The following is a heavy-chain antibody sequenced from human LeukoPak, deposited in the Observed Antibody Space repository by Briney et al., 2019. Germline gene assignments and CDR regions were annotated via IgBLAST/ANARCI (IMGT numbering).Heavy chain of an antibody. CDR1: GYTFTGYY. V-gene: IGHV1-2*02. CDR2: INPNSGGT. Sequence: GASVKVSCKASGYTFTGYYMHWVRQAPGQGLEWMGWINPNSGGTNYAQKFQGRVTLTRDTSISTAYMELSRLRSEDTAVYYCVGGDEYSYGYYKPFFECWGQGTLVTVSS. D-gene: IGHD5-18*01. J-gene: IGHJ4*02. CDR3: VGGDEYSYGYYKPFFEC.